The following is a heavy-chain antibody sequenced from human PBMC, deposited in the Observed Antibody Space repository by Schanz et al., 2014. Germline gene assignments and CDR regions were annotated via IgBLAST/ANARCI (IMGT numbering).Heavy chain of an antibody. V-gene: IGHV3-53*01. CDR1: GFSVGNKY. CDR2: IYIGGNT. J-gene: IGHJ4*02. Sequence: EVQLVESGGGLVQPGGSLRLSCAASGFSVGNKYMNWVRQAPGKGLEWVSFIYIGGNTYYADSVRGRFTISRDNAENTLFLQMNSLRAEDTAVYYCARKVVATIGGYYDNWGQGTLVIVYS. CDR3: ARKVVATIGGYYDN. D-gene: IGHD5-12*01.